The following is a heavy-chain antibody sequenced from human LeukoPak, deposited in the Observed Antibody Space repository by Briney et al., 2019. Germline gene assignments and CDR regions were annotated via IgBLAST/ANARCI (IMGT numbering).Heavy chain of an antibody. CDR3: ARDRRGVGAFDI. Sequence: GGSLRLSCAASGFTVSSNYMTWVRQAPGKGLQWVSVIYTGGTTFYADSVKGRFTVSRDNSKNTLYLQMNTLRAEDTAVYYCARDRRGVGAFDIWGQGTMVTVSS. CDR1: GFTVSSNY. J-gene: IGHJ3*02. V-gene: IGHV3-53*01. CDR2: IYTGGTT. D-gene: IGHD2-8*01.